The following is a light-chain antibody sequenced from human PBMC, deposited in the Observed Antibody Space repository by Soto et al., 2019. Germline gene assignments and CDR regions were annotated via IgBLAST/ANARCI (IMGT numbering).Light chain of an antibody. Sequence: ALTQPASMSGFSGQSITISCAGSSSDVGNYNLVSWYQQHPGKAPKLMISEVNKRPSGVSNRFSGSKSGNTASLTISGLQAEDEADYYCCSYAGTVAYVFGTGTKVTVL. V-gene: IGLV2-23*02. CDR3: CSYAGTVAYV. CDR2: EVN. J-gene: IGLJ1*01. CDR1: SSDVGNYNL.